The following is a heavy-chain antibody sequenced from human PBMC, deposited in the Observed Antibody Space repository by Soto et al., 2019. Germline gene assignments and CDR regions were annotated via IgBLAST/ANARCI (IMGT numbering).Heavy chain of an antibody. J-gene: IGHJ6*02. V-gene: IGHV1-8*01. CDR3: ARGNPFNYAGLDV. CDR2: MDAKSGDT. CDR1: GYTFSDFD. D-gene: IGHD3-16*01. Sequence: ASVKVSCKASGYTFSDFDINWLRQAAGQGPEWMGWMDAKSGDTFSAQRLQGKFNMTWDTSLSTAYMEVGSLTSDDAAIYYCARGNPFNYAGLDVWGQGTTVTVSS.